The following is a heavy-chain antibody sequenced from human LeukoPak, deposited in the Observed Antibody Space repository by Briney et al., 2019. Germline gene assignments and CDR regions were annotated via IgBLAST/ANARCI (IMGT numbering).Heavy chain of an antibody. CDR3: ARGTMTTVTYYFDY. D-gene: IGHD4-17*01. J-gene: IGHJ4*02. Sequence: SETLPLTCAVYGGSFSGYYWSWIRQPPGKGLEWIGEINHSGSTNYNPSLKSRVTISVDTSKNQFSLKLSSVTAADTAVYYCARGTMTTVTYYFDYWGQGTLVTVSS. CDR1: GGSFSGYY. V-gene: IGHV4-34*01. CDR2: INHSGST.